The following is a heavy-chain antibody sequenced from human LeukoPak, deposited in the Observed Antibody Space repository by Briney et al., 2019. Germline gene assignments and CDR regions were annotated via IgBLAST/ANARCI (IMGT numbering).Heavy chain of an antibody. CDR2: ITASGGST. Sequence: GGSLRLSCAASGFTFSSYAMSWVRQAPGKGLEWVSTITASGGSTYYADSVKGRFTISRDNSKNTLYLQINSLRAEDTAVYYCARIPPDCSGGSCYLNWFDPWGQGTLVTVSP. CDR3: ARIPPDCSGGSCYLNWFDP. V-gene: IGHV3-23*01. D-gene: IGHD2-15*01. J-gene: IGHJ5*02. CDR1: GFTFSSYA.